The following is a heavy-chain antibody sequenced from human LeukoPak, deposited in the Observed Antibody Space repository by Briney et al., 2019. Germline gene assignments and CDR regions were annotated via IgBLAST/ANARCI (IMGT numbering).Heavy chain of an antibody. CDR1: GFTFSSYA. V-gene: IGHV3-23*01. J-gene: IGHJ6*02. D-gene: IGHD3-9*01. CDR3: AKYLGDLRYFDWSDNNYYGMDV. CDR2: ISGSGGST. Sequence: GGSLRLSCAASGFTFSSYAMSWVRQAPGKGLEWVSAISGSGGSTYYADSVKGRFTISRDNSKNTLYLQMNSLRAEDTAVYYCAKYLGDLRYFDWSDNNYYGMDVWGQGTTVTVSS.